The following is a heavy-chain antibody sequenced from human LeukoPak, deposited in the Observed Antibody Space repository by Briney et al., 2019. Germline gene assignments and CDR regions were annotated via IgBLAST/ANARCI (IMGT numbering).Heavy chain of an antibody. V-gene: IGHV3-30-3*01. Sequence: GRSLRLSCAASGFTFSSYAMHWVRQTPGKGLEWVAVISYDGSNKYYADSVKGRFTISRDNSKNTLYLQMNSLRAEDTAVYYCVRLDIVLIGGLDPWGQGTLVTVSS. D-gene: IGHD2-8*01. CDR3: VRLDIVLIGGLDP. J-gene: IGHJ5*02. CDR1: GFTFSSYA. CDR2: ISYDGSNK.